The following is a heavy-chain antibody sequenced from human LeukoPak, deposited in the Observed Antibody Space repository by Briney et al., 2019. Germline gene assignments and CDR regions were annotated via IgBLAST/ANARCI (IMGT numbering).Heavy chain of an antibody. J-gene: IGHJ6*03. CDR1: GFTFSSYW. CDR2: IKQDGSEK. V-gene: IGHV3-7*01. D-gene: IGHD4-17*01. Sequence: GGSLRLSCAASGFTFSSYWMSWVRQAPGKGLEWVANIKQDGSEKYYVDSVKGRFTISRDNAKNSLYLQMNSLRAEDTAVYYCARRTVTTGPPYYYYYYYMDVWGKGTTVTVSS. CDR3: ARRTVTTGPPYYYYYYYMDV.